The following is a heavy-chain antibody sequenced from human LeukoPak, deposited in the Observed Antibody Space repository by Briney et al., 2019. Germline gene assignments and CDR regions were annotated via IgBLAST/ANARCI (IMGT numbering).Heavy chain of an antibody. J-gene: IGHJ3*02. CDR2: INPNSGGT. CDR3: ARERGPRVVAASYDAFDI. Sequence: ASVKVSCKASGYTFTGYYMHWVRQAPGQGLEWMGWINPNSGGTNYAQKFQGWVTMTRDTSISTAYMELSRLRSDDTAVYYCARERGPRVVAASYDAFDIWGQGTMVTVSS. V-gene: IGHV1-2*04. CDR1: GYTFTGYY. D-gene: IGHD2-15*01.